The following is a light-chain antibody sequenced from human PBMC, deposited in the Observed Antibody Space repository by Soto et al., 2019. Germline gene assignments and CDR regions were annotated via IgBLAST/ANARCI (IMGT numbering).Light chain of an antibody. CDR3: QQYDTWPPHT. V-gene: IGKV3-15*01. J-gene: IGKJ2*01. CDR2: GSS. Sequence: EIVMTQSPATLSVSPGDTATLSCRASQGIGTHVAWYQQKLGQVPRLLIYGSSTRATGIPARFSGSGSGTEFTLTISSLQSEDFATYYCQQYDTWPPHTFGQGTMLE. CDR1: QGIGTH.